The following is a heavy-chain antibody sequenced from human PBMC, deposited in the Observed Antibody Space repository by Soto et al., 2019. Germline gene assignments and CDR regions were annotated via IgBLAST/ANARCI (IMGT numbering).Heavy chain of an antibody. J-gene: IGHJ6*02. CDR1: GDSVSSNSAA. V-gene: IGHV6-1*01. Sequence: SQTLSLTCVISGDSVSSNSAAWNWIRQSPSRGLEWLGRTYYRSKWYNDYAVSVKSRITINPDTSKNQFSLQLNSVTPEDTAVYYCARDLTYYDFWSGYSPSDYYYYGMDVWGQATTVTVSS. CDR3: ARDLTYYDFWSGYSPSDYYYYGMDV. D-gene: IGHD3-3*01. CDR2: TYYRSKWYN.